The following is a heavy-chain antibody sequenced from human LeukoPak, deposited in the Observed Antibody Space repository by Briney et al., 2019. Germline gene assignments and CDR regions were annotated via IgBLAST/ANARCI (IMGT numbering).Heavy chain of an antibody. CDR2: ISGSGGRT. Sequence: PGGSLRLSCAASGFTFSSYAMNWVRQAPGKGLEWVSGISGSGGRTYYADSVKGRFTISRDNSKNTLYLQMNSLRAEDTAVYYCAKDRRIQLWEYFDYWGQGTLVTVSS. J-gene: IGHJ4*02. CDR3: AKDRRIQLWEYFDY. D-gene: IGHD5-18*01. CDR1: GFTFSSYA. V-gene: IGHV3-23*01.